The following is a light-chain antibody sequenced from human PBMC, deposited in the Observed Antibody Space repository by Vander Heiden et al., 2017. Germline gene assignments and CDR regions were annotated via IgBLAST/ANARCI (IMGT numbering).Light chain of an antibody. CDR1: QSISSY. CDR2: AAS. V-gene: IGKV1-39*01. Sequence: DIQMTQSPSSLSASVGDRVTITCRASQSISSYLNWYQQKPGKAPKLLIYAASSLQSGVTSRFSGSGSGTDFTLTSSSRQPEDFAPYYCQQSDSTPPVTFGQGTRLEIK. J-gene: IGKJ5*01. CDR3: QQSDSTPPVT.